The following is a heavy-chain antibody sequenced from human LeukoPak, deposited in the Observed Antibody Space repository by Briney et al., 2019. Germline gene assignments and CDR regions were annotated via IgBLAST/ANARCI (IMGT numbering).Heavy chain of an antibody. CDR2: INHSGST. D-gene: IGHD6-13*01. CDR3: AREGRSSWYVYYYYYMDV. CDR1: GGSFSGYY. V-gene: IGHV4-34*01. Sequence: SETLSLTCAVYGGSFSGYYWSWIRQPPGKGLEWIGEINHSGSTNYNPSLKSRVTISVDTSKNQFSLKLSSVTAADTAVYYCAREGRSSWYVYYYYYMDVWGKGTTVTVS. J-gene: IGHJ6*03.